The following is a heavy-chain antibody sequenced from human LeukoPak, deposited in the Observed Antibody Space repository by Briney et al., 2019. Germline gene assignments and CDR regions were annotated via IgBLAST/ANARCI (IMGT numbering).Heavy chain of an antibody. D-gene: IGHD5-24*01. V-gene: IGHV3-23*01. J-gene: IGHJ6*03. CDR2: ISGSGGHT. Sequence: GGSLRLSCAASGITFSSHAMSWVRQAPGKGLEWVSLISGSGGHTYYGDSVKGRFTTSRDNSTNRLYLQMNSPRPEDTAVYYCAKGGAATMRDGYNYYYYYMEVWGRGTTVTVSS. CDR3: AKGGAATMRDGYNYYYYYMEV. CDR1: GITFSSHA.